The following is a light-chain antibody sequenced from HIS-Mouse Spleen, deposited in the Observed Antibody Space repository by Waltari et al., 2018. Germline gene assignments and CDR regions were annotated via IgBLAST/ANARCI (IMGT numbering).Light chain of an antibody. CDR1: SSDVGGYNY. J-gene: IGLJ2*01. Sequence: QSALTQPASVSGSPGQSTTISCTGTSSDVGGYNYVSWYQQHPGKAPKLMIYDVRNRPSGVSNRFSGSKSGNTASLTISGLQAEDEADYYCSSYTSSSTLVFGGGTKLTVL. CDR2: DVR. CDR3: SSYTSSSTLV. V-gene: IGLV2-14*03.